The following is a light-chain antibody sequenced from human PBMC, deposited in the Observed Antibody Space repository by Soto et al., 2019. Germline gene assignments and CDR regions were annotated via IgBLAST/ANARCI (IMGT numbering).Light chain of an antibody. J-gene: IGKJ5*01. V-gene: IGKV3-11*01. CDR3: HQRRNWNPLT. Sequence: EIVLTQSPATLSLSPGERATLSCRASQSISSYLAWYQHKPGQAPTLLIYDASNRATGIPARFSGSGSGTELTLPISSLEVEDFAVYYCHQRRNWNPLTFGQGTRLEIK. CDR2: DAS. CDR1: QSISSY.